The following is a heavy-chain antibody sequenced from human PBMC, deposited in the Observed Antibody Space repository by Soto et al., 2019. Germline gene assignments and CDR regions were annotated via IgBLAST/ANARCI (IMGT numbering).Heavy chain of an antibody. CDR2: MDPNSGNT. D-gene: IGHD3-3*01. CDR3: ARDHSHSYYDFWSGYHRPADAFDI. J-gene: IGHJ3*02. CDR1: GYTFTSYD. V-gene: IGHV1-8*01. Sequence: QVQLVQSGAEVKKPGASVKVSCQASGYTFTSYDINWVRQATGQGLEWMGWMDPNSGNTGYAQKFQGRVTMTRNTSISTAYMELSSLRSEDTAVYYCARDHSHSYYDFWSGYHRPADAFDIWGQGTMVTVSS.